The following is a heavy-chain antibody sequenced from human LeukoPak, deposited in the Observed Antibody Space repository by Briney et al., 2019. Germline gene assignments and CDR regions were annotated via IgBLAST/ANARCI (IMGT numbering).Heavy chain of an antibody. CDR3: ARVSDSSGYPEGAFDI. J-gene: IGHJ3*02. CDR2: IYTSGST. CDR1: GGSISSYY. D-gene: IGHD3-22*01. Sequence: SETLSLTCTVSGGSISSYYWSWIRQPAGKGLEWIGRIYTSGSTNYNPSLKSRVTMLVDTSKNQFSLKLSSVTAADTAVYYCARVSDSSGYPEGAFDIWGQGTMVTVSS. V-gene: IGHV4-4*07.